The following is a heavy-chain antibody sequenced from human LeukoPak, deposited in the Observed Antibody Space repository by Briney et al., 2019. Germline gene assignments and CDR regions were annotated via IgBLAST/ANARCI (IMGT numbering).Heavy chain of an antibody. V-gene: IGHV1-18*01. D-gene: IGHD3-22*01. Sequence: ASVKVSCKASGYTFTSYGISWVRQAPGQGLEWMGWISAYNGNTNYAQKLQGRDTMTTDTSTSTAYMELRSLRSDDTAVYYCARDLVPYYYDSSGYYYVYWGQGTLVTVSS. CDR3: ARDLVPYYYDSSGYYYVY. CDR1: GYTFTSYG. J-gene: IGHJ4*02. CDR2: ISAYNGNT.